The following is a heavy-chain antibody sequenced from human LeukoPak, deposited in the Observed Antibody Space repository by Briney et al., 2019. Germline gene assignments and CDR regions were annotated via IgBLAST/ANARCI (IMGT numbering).Heavy chain of an antibody. CDR1: GGSISSGGYS. Sequence: SETLSLTCAVSGGSISSGGYSWSWIRQPPGKGLEWIGYIYHSGSTYYNPSLKSRVTISVDRSKNQFSLKLSSVTAADTAVYYCARAGYSSSWYGDAFDIWGQGTTVTVSS. CDR2: IYHSGST. V-gene: IGHV4-30-2*01. J-gene: IGHJ3*02. CDR3: ARAGYSSSWYGDAFDI. D-gene: IGHD6-13*01.